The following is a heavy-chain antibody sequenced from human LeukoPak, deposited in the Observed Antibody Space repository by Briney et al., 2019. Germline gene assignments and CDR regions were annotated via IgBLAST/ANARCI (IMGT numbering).Heavy chain of an antibody. CDR2: IYPGDSDT. CDR1: GYSFTSFW. Sequence: GESLKISCKGSGYSFTSFWIGWVRQMPGKGLEWMGIIYPGDSDTRYSPSFQGQVTISADKSISTAYLQGSILKASDTAMYYCARRAAGTTFHFDYWGQGTLVTVSS. J-gene: IGHJ4*02. V-gene: IGHV5-51*01. CDR3: ARRAAGTTFHFDY. D-gene: IGHD1-1*01.